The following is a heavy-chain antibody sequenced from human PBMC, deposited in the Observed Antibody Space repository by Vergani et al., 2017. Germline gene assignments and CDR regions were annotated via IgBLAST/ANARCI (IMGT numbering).Heavy chain of an antibody. V-gene: IGHV4-39*07. CDR2: LYYSGST. CDR3: AKSDLWSATMACYFDY. CDR1: GGSISNTRYY. J-gene: IGHJ4*02. D-gene: IGHD3-3*01. Sequence: QLQLQESGPGLVKPSETLSLACTVSGGSISNTRYYWGWIRQPPGKGLEWIGSLYYSGSTYYNPSLKSRVTISIDTSKNQFSLQLSSVTAADTAVYYCAKSDLWSATMACYFDYWGQGTLVTVSS.